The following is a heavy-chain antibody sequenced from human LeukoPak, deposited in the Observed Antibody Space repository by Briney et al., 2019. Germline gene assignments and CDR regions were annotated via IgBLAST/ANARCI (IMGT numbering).Heavy chain of an antibody. D-gene: IGHD1-26*01. CDR2: ISSGSRTI. CDR1: GFTFSSYS. V-gene: IGHV3-48*01. CDR3: ARESISGHRDFDY. J-gene: IGHJ4*02. Sequence: GGSLRLSCAASGFTFSSYSMNWVRQAPGKGLEWFSYISSGSRTIYYADSVKGRFTVSRDNAKSSLYLQMNSLRAEDTAVYYCARESISGHRDFDYWGQGALVTVSS.